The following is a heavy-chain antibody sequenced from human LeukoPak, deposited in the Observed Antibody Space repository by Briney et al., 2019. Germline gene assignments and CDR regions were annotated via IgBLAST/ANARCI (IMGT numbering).Heavy chain of an antibody. V-gene: IGHV3-7*01. CDR3: ARMTTVTPGFDY. J-gene: IGHJ4*02. CDR2: IKQDGSEK. Sequence: GGSLRLSCAASGFTFSSYWVSWVRQAPGKGLEWVANIKQDGSEKYYVDSVKGRFTISRDNAKNSLYLQMNSLRAEDTAVYYCARMTTVTPGFDYWGQGTLVTVSS. CDR1: GFTFSSYW. D-gene: IGHD4-17*01.